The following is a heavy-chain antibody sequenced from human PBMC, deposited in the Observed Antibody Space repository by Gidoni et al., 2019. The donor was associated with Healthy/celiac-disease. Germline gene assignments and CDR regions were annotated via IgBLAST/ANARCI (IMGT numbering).Heavy chain of an antibody. CDR1: GGTFSSYT. J-gene: IGHJ4*02. D-gene: IGHD6-19*01. Sequence: QVQLVQSGAEVKKPGSSVKVSCKASGGTFSSYTISWVRQAPGQGLEWMGRIIPILGIANYAQKFQGRVTITADKSTSTAYMELSSLRSEDTAVYYCARDGVIPGIAVAGTVDYWVQGTLVTVSS. V-gene: IGHV1-69*08. CDR3: ARDGVIPGIAVAGTVDY. CDR2: IIPILGIA.